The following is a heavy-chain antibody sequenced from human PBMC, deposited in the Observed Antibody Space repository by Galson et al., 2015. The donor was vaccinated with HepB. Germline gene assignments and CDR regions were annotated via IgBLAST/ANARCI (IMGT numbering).Heavy chain of an antibody. V-gene: IGHV3-21*01. D-gene: IGHD3-3*01. Sequence: SLRLSCAASGFTFSSYSMNWVRQAPGKGLVWVSSISSSSSYIYYADSVKGRFTISRDNAKNSLYLQMNSLRAEDTAVYYCAREEYYDFWSGYSQGGSYFDYWGQGTLVTVSS. CDR1: GFTFSSYS. J-gene: IGHJ4*02. CDR2: ISSSSSYI. CDR3: AREEYYDFWSGYSQGGSYFDY.